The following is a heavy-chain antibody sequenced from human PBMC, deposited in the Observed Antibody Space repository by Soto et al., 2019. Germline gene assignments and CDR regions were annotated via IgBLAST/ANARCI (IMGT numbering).Heavy chain of an antibody. CDR1: GGSISSSSYY. CDR2: IYYSGST. Sequence: QLQLQESGPGLVKPSETLSLTCTVSGGSISSSSYYWGWIRQPPGKGLEWIGSIYYSGSTYYNPSLKSRVTISVDTSKNQFSLNLSSVTAADTAVYYCANRLGYCSSTSCYLNAFDIWGQGTMVTVSS. V-gene: IGHV4-39*01. CDR3: ANRLGYCSSTSCYLNAFDI. J-gene: IGHJ3*02. D-gene: IGHD2-2*01.